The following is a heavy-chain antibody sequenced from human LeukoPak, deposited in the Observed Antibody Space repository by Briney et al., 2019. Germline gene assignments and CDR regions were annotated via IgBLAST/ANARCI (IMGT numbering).Heavy chain of an antibody. CDR2: IHAGGKDP. CDR1: GFTFSTSP. V-gene: IGHV3-23*01. D-gene: IGHD2-21*02. Sequence: GGSLRLSCAVSGFTFSTSPMGWVRQAPGKGLEWVSSIHAGGKDPFCADSVQGRCTISRDNSTNTLFLQLNSLRVEDTAIYFCTKGGHDFNPFYNWGQGTLVTVSS. CDR3: TKGGHDFNPFYN. J-gene: IGHJ4*02.